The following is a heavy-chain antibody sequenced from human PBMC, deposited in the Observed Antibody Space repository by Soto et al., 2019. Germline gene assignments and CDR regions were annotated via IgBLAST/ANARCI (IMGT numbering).Heavy chain of an antibody. CDR2: ISGSGGST. V-gene: IGHV3-23*01. CDR3: AREPLYSSGWYTNYYYYGMDV. Sequence: PGGSLRLSCAASGFTFSSCAMSWVRQAPGKGLEWVSAISGSGGSTYYADSVKGRFTISRDNSKNTLYLQMNSLRAEDTAVYYCAREPLYSSGWYTNYYYYGMDVWGQGTTVTVSS. CDR1: GFTFSSCA. D-gene: IGHD6-19*01. J-gene: IGHJ6*02.